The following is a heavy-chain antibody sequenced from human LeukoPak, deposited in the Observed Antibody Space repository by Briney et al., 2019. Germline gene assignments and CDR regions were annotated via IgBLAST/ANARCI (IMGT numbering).Heavy chain of an antibody. CDR2: INPSGGST. Sequence: ASVKVSCKASGCTFTSYYMHWVRQAPGQGLEWMGIINPSGGSTSYAQKLQGRVTMTRDMSTSTVYMELSSLRSEDTAVYYCARRSWNYYYYYMDVWGKGTTVTVSS. V-gene: IGHV1-46*01. J-gene: IGHJ6*03. CDR3: ARRSWNYYYYYMDV. D-gene: IGHD6-13*01. CDR1: GCTFTSYY.